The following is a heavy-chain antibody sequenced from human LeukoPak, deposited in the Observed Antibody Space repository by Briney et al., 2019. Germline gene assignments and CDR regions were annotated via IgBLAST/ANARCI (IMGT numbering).Heavy chain of an antibody. V-gene: IGHV4-61*01. CDR2: IYYSGST. J-gene: IGHJ4*02. CDR1: GXSVSSGSYY. D-gene: IGHD3-10*01. CDR3: AVYRGSGSYFDY. Sequence: PSETLSLTCTVSGXSVSSGSYYWSWIRQPPGKGLEWIVFIYYSGSTNYNPSLKSRVTISIDTSNNQFSLKLSSLTAADTAVYYCAVYRGSGSYFDYWGQGALVTVSS.